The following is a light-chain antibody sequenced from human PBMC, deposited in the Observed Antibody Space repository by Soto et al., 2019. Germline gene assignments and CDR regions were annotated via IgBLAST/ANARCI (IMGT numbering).Light chain of an antibody. Sequence: EIVLTQSPGTLSLSPGERATLSCRASQSISSSYLAWYQQKPGQAPRLLIYGASSRATGSPDRFSGSGSGTDFTITIISLEPEDFVVYYCQQYGSSLLFTFGPGTKVDIK. V-gene: IGKV3-20*01. CDR3: QQYGSSLLFT. CDR1: QSISSSY. J-gene: IGKJ3*01. CDR2: GAS.